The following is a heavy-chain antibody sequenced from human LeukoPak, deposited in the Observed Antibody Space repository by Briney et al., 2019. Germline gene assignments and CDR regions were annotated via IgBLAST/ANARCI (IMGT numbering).Heavy chain of an antibody. CDR1: GFTVSTSR. Sequence: GGSLRLSCAASGFTVSTSRMNWVRQPPGKGLEWVSSVSGSSSYIYYADSLKGRFTISRDNAKNSLYLQMNSLRAEDTAVYYCARDGGEYDFWSGYPDYWGQGTLVTVSS. V-gene: IGHV3-21*01. CDR2: VSGSSSYI. J-gene: IGHJ4*02. D-gene: IGHD3-3*01. CDR3: ARDGGEYDFWSGYPDY.